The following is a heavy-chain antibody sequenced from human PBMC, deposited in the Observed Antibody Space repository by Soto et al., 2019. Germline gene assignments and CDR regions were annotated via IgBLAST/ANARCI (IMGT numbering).Heavy chain of an antibody. CDR3: ARGREDFHAGSGPRWMWLAP. V-gene: IGHV4-59*01. CDR1: GGSISSDF. CDR2: ISISGNT. Sequence: QVQMQDSGPGLVKPSEPLSLTCTVSGGSISSDFGSWIRQPPGKGLELIGYISISGNTDYSPSLKSRATISADTSRNQFSLKLRSVNTADTAVYFCARGREDFHAGSGPRWMWLAPWGQGTLVTVSS. J-gene: IGHJ5*02. D-gene: IGHD3-3*01.